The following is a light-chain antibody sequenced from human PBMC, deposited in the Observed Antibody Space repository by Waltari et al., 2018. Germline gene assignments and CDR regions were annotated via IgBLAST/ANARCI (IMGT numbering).Light chain of an antibody. J-gene: IGKJ1*01. Sequence: DIVMTQSPESLAVSLGERATINCKSSQPILYSANNKNYLAWYQQKPGQPPRLIIFWASTRESGVPDRFSGSGSGTDFTLTISSLQAEDVAVYYCQQYFNTPRTFGQGTKVEI. V-gene: IGKV4-1*01. CDR2: WAS. CDR1: QPILYSANNKNY. CDR3: QQYFNTPRT.